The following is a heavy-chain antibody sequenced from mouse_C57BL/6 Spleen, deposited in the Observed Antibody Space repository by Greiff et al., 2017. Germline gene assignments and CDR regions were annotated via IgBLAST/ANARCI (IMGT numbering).Heavy chain of an antibody. CDR3: ARSYGSSLFDY. CDR1: GFTFSDYG. J-gene: IGHJ2*01. D-gene: IGHD1-1*01. CDR2: ISSGSSTN. V-gene: IGHV5-17*01. Sequence: DVHLVESGGGLVKPGGSLKLSCAASGFTFSDYGMHWVRQAPEKGLEWVAYISSGSSTNYYADTVKGRFTISRDNAKNTLFLQMTSLRSEDTAMYYCARSYGSSLFDYWGQGTTLTVSS.